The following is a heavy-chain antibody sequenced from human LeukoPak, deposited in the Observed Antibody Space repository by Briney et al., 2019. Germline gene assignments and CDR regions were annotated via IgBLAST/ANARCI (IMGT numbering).Heavy chain of an antibody. CDR2: IHYNGNT. D-gene: IGHD4-17*01. Sequence: PSQTLSLTCTVSGSMYNYYWSWIRQPPGKGLEWIGYIHYNGNTNYNPSLESRVTMSLDTSKNQVSLKLNSVTAADTAVYYCARHNYGDLYYFDYWGQGTLVTVSS. V-gene: IGHV4-59*08. CDR3: ARHNYGDLYYFDY. CDR1: GSMYNYY. J-gene: IGHJ4*02.